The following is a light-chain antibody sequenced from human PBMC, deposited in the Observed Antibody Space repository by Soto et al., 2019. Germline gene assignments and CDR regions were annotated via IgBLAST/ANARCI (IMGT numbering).Light chain of an antibody. V-gene: IGKV3-20*01. J-gene: IGKJ2*01. CDR2: GAS. Sequence: EIVLTQSPGTLSLSPGGRATLSCRASQSLSRDYLAWYQQIPGQAPRVLIYGASTRATGIPDRFSGSGSGTDFTLTISRLEPEDFAVYYCQQFGNSRYTFGQGTKLEIK. CDR3: QQFGNSRYT. CDR1: QSLSRDY.